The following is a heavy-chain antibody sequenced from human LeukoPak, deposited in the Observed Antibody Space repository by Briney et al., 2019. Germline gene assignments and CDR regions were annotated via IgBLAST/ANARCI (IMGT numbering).Heavy chain of an antibody. V-gene: IGHV3-7*01. CDR2: IKQDGSEK. Sequence: GGSLRFYCAASGFTFSSYWMSWVRQAPGKGLEWVANIKQDGSEKYYVDSVKGRFTISRDNAKNSLYLQMNSLRAEDTAVYYCASGGLSTAAAGDYWGQGTLVTVSS. CDR3: ASGGLSTAAAGDY. D-gene: IGHD6-13*01. CDR1: GFTFSSYW. J-gene: IGHJ4*02.